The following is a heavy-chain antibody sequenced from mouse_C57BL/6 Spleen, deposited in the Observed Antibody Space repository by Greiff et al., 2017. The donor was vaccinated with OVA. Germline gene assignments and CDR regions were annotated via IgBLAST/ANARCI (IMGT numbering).Heavy chain of an antibody. J-gene: IGHJ1*03. D-gene: IGHD1-1*01. CDR2: IRSKSSNYAT. Sequence: EVQLVESGGGLVQPKGSLKLSCAASGFTFNTYAMHWVRQAPGKGLEWVARIRSKSSNYATYYADSVKDRFTISRDDSQSMLYLQMNNLKTEDTAMYYCVSCTTVVEDWYFDVWGTGTTVTVSS. V-gene: IGHV10-3*01. CDR1: GFTFNTYA. CDR3: VSCTTVVEDWYFDV.